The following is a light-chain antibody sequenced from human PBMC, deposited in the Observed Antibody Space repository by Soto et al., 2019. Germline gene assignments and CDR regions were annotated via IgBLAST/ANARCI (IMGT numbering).Light chain of an antibody. CDR3: QQRSNWPALYT. CDR2: DAS. Sequence: EIELTQSPATLSLSPGERATLSCRASQSVSSYLAWYQQKPGQAPRLLIYDASNRATGIPARFSGSGSGTDFTLTISSLEPEDFAVYYWQQRSNWPALYTFGQGTKLEIK. CDR1: QSVSSY. V-gene: IGKV3-11*01. J-gene: IGKJ2*01.